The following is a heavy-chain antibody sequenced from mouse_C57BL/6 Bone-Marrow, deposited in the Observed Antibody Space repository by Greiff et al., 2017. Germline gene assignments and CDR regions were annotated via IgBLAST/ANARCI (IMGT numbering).Heavy chain of an antibody. CDR3: ARRGGRLRKRYAMDY. CDR2: INPNNGGN. CDR1: GYTFTDYN. V-gene: IGHV1-22*01. Sequence: EVQLQQSGPELVKPGASVKMSCKASGYTFTDYNMHWVKQSHGKSLEWIGYINPNNGGNSYNQKFKGKATLTVNKSSSTAYMELRSLTSEDSAVYYCARRGGRLRKRYAMDYWGQGTSVTVSS. J-gene: IGHJ4*01. D-gene: IGHD1-1*01.